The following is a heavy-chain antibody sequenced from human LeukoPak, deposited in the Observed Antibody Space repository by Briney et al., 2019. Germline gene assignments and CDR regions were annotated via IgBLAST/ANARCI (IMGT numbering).Heavy chain of an antibody. CDR2: IYYSGST. CDR1: GGSMSPYH. Sequence: SETLSLTCTVSGGSMSPYHWGWIRQPPGKGLEWAGYIYYSGSTNYTPSLNSRVTISVDTSKNQFSLRLSSVTAADTAIYYCARAVSGRFDYWGQGTLVTVSS. CDR3: ARAVSGRFDY. D-gene: IGHD6-19*01. V-gene: IGHV4-59*08. J-gene: IGHJ4*02.